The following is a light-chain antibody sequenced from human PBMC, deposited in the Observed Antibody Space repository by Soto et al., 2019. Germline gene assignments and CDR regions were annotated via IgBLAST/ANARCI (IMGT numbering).Light chain of an antibody. CDR3: SPYTSSSTVV. V-gene: IGLV2-14*01. CDR1: SSDVGDYNY. J-gene: IGLJ3*02. CDR2: EVS. Sequence: QSALTQPASVSGSPGQSITITCTGTSSDVGDYNYVSWYQQHPGRAPKVMIYEVSDRPSGVSNRFSGSKTGNTASLTISGLQAEDEAYYYCSPYTSSSTVVFGGGTKLTVL.